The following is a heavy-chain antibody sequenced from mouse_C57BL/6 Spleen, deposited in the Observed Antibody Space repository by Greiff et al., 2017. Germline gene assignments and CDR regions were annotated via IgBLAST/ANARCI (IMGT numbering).Heavy chain of an antibody. D-gene: IGHD1-1*01. CDR1: GFSFNTYA. J-gene: IGHJ4*01. Sequence: EVQLVESGGGLVQPKGSLKLSCAASGFSFNTYAMNWVRQAPGKGLEWVARIRSKSNNYATYYADSVKDRFTISRDDSESMLYLQMNNLKTEDTAMYYCVRQGYGSSLYYYAMDYWGQGTSVTVSS. V-gene: IGHV10-1*01. CDR3: VRQGYGSSLYYYAMDY. CDR2: IRSKSNNYAT.